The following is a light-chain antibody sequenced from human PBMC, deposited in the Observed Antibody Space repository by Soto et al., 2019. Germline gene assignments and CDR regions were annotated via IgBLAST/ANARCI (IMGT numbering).Light chain of an antibody. Sequence: QPVLTQSPSASASLGASVKLTCSLSSGRSSYTIAWHQQQPEKGPRYLMSVHNDGSHIKGDGIPDRFSGSSSGTERYLTISSLQSEDEADYYCCSYAGSSTLVFGGGTKLTVL. CDR3: CSYAGSSTLV. V-gene: IGLV4-69*01. CDR2: VHNDGSH. J-gene: IGLJ3*02. CDR1: SGRSSYT.